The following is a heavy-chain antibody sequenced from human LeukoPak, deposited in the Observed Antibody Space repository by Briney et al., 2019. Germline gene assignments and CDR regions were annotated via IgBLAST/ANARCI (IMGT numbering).Heavy chain of an antibody. D-gene: IGHD2-21*01. CDR2: INHSGST. V-gene: IGHV4-34*01. Sequence: SETLSLTCAVYGGSFSGYYWSWIRLPPGKGLEWIGEINHSGSTNYNPSLKSRVTISVDTSKNQFSLKLSSVTAADTAVYYCARDVDEYYFDYWGQGTLVTVSS. CDR3: ARDVDEYYFDY. J-gene: IGHJ4*02. CDR1: GGSFSGYY.